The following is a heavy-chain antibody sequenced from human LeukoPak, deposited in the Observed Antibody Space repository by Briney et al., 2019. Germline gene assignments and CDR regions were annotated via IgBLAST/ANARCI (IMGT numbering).Heavy chain of an antibody. Sequence: NPSETLSLTCAVYGGSFSGYYWSWIRQPPGKGLEWIGEINHSGSTNYNPSLKSRVTISVDTSKNQFSLKLSSVTAADTAVYYCARGKRLTKHVDYWGQGTLVTVSS. J-gene: IGHJ4*02. CDR1: GGSFSGYY. CDR3: ARGKRLTKHVDY. V-gene: IGHV4-34*01. D-gene: IGHD5-12*01. CDR2: INHSGST.